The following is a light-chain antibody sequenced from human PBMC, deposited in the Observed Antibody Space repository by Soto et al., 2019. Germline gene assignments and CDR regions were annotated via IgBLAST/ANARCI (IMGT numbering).Light chain of an antibody. V-gene: IGLV2-23*01. CDR3: GSWDSSLSAYV. J-gene: IGLJ1*01. Sequence: SVLTQPASVSGSPGESISISCTGTSRDVGSYNLVSWDQQHPGKAPKLMIYEGSKRPSGVSNRFSGSKSGNTASLTISGLQAEDEADYYCGSWDSSLSAYVFGTGTKVTAL. CDR2: EGS. CDR1: SRDVGSYNL.